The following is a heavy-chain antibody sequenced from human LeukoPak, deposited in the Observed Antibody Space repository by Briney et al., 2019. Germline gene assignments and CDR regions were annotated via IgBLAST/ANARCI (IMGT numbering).Heavy chain of an antibody. Sequence: PGGSLRLSCAASGFTFSSYSMNWVRQAPGKGLEWVANIKQDGSEKYYVDSVEGRFTISRDNAKNSLYLQMNSLRAEDTAVYYCARVVYYGSGSYLVYYFDYWGQGTLVTVSS. V-gene: IGHV3-7*01. CDR2: IKQDGSEK. CDR1: GFTFSSYS. D-gene: IGHD3-10*01. J-gene: IGHJ4*02. CDR3: ARVVYYGSGSYLVYYFDY.